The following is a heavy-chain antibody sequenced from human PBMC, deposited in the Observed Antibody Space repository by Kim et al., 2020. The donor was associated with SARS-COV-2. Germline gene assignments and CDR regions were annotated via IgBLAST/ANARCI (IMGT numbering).Heavy chain of an antibody. D-gene: IGHD2-2*01. J-gene: IGHJ6*02. CDR2: IKSKTDGGTT. CDR1: GFTFSNAW. V-gene: IGHV3-15*01. Sequence: GGSLRLSCAASGFTFSNAWMSWVRQAPGKGLEWVGRIKSKTDGGTTDYAAPVKGRFTISRDDSKNTLYLQMNSLKTEDTAVYYCTTASSLFLTSYAYGMDVWGQGTTVTVSS. CDR3: TTASSLFLTSYAYGMDV.